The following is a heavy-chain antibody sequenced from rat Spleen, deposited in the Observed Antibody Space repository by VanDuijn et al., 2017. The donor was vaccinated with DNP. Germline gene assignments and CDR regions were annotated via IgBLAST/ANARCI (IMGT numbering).Heavy chain of an antibody. V-gene: IGHV4-2*01. D-gene: IGHD4-3*01. J-gene: IGHJ2*01. CDR3: VREELGVDY. CDR2: INKDSNSI. CDR1: GLNFNDYW. Sequence: EVKLVESGGGLVQPGRSLKLSCVVSGLNFNDYWMGWVRQAPGMGLEWIGEINKDSNSINYTPSLKDKITISRDNAQKTLNLQMTKLGSEDTAIYYCVREELGVDYWGQGVMVTVSS.